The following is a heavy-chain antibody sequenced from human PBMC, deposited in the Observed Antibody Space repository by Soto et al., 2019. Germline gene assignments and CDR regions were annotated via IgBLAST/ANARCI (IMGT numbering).Heavy chain of an antibody. V-gene: IGHV4-39*01. CDR1: GGSISSSSYY. Sequence: QLQLQESGPGLVKPSETLSLTCTVSGGSISSSSYYWGWIRQPPGKGLEWSGNIYYSGSTYYNPSLKSRVTMSVDTSQNQFSLKLSSVTAADTAVYYCARRRSTTGWFDPWGQGTLVTVSS. CDR3: ARRRSTTGWFDP. CDR2: IYYSGST. J-gene: IGHJ5*02. D-gene: IGHD6-25*01.